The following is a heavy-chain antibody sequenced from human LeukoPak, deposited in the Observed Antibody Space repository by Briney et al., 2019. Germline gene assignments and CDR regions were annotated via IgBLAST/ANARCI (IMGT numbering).Heavy chain of an antibody. D-gene: IGHD6-25*01. J-gene: IGHJ3*02. V-gene: IGHV3-33*01. Sequence: QTGGSLRLSCVTSGFTFSTYGMHWVRQAPGKGLEWVAVIWYDGSNKYYGDSVKGRFTISRDNSKNTLYLQMNSLRAEDTAVYYCARDSGHAFDIWGQGTMVTVSS. CDR1: GFTFSTYG. CDR2: IWYDGSNK. CDR3: ARDSGHAFDI.